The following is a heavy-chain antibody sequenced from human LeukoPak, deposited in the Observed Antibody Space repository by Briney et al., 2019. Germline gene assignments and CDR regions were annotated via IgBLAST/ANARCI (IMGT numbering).Heavy chain of an antibody. Sequence: GGSLRLSCAASGFTFSSYSMTWVRQAPGKGLEWVSSISSSSSYIYYADSVKGRFTISRDNAKNSLYLQMNSLRAEDTAVFYCARGSSVRGGELLSAPLTAWGQGTLVTVSS. J-gene: IGHJ5*02. CDR3: ARGSSVRGGELLSAPLTA. V-gene: IGHV3-21*01. D-gene: IGHD2-21*01. CDR1: GFTFSSYS. CDR2: ISSSSSYI.